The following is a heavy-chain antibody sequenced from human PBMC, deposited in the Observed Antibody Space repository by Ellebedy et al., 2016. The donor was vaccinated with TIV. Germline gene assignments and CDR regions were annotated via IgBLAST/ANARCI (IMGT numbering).Heavy chain of an antibody. Sequence: MPSETLSPTCTVPGGSISNSDYYRNWMRQPPGKGLEWIGSIYYSGSAYYNPSLKSRVTVSVDTSKNQFSLNLSSVTAADTAVYYCARDPALPRGRLDTWGQGTLVTVSS. V-gene: IGHV4-39*07. CDR2: IYYSGSA. J-gene: IGHJ5*02. CDR3: ARDPALPRGRLDT. CDR1: GGSISNSDYY.